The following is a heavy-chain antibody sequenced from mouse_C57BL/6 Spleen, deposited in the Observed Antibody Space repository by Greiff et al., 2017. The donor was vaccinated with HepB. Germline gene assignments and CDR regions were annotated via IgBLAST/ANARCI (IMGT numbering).Heavy chain of an antibody. V-gene: IGHV3-1*01. Sequence: EVKLQESGPGMVKPSQSLSLTCTVTGYSITSGYDWHWIRHFPGNKLEWMGYISYSGSTNYNPSLKSRISITHDTSKNHFFLKLNSVTTEDTATYYCARDNDGYYGWYFDVWGTGTTVTVSS. CDR1: GYSITSGYD. J-gene: IGHJ1*03. CDR3: ARDNDGYYGWYFDV. CDR2: ISYSGST. D-gene: IGHD2-3*01.